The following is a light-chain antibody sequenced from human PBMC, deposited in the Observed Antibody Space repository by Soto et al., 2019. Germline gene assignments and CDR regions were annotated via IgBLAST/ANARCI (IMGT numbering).Light chain of an antibody. Sequence: DIQMTHSPSTRSSSVLYRLTMTCLASQSISSCLAWYQQKPGKAPKLLIYKASSLESGVPSRFSGSGSGTEFTLTISSLQPDDFATYYCQQYNSYPWTFGQGTKVDIK. CDR3: QQYNSYPWT. CDR2: KAS. CDR1: QSISSC. V-gene: IGKV1-5*03. J-gene: IGKJ1*01.